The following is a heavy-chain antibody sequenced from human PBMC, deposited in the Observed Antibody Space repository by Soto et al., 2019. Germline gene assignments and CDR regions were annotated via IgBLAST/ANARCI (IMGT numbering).Heavy chain of an antibody. Sequence: ASVKVSCKASGYTFTSYGISWVRQAPGQGLEWMGWISAYNGNTDYAQKLQGRVTMTRNTSISTAYMELSSLRSEDTAVYYCARVLGYCSSTSCYAKADDAFDIWGQGTMVTVSS. CDR3: ARVLGYCSSTSCYAKADDAFDI. D-gene: IGHD2-2*01. CDR1: GYTFTSYG. V-gene: IGHV1-18*01. J-gene: IGHJ3*02. CDR2: ISAYNGNT.